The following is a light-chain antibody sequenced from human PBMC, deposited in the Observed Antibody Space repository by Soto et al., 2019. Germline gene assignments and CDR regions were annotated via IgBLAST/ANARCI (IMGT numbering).Light chain of an antibody. CDR3: CSYAGSTTLV. Sequence: QSALTQPASVSGSPGQSITISCTGTRSDVGSYNLVSWYQLHPGKAPKLMIYEVSKRPSGVSNRFSGSKSGNTASLTMSGLQAEDEADYYCCSYAGSTTLVFGGGTKLTVL. V-gene: IGLV2-23*02. CDR2: EVS. CDR1: RSDVGSYNL. J-gene: IGLJ2*01.